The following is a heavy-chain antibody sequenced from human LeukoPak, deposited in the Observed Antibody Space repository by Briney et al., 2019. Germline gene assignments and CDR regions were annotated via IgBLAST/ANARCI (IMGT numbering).Heavy chain of an antibody. J-gene: IGHJ5*01. CDR1: GFIFDDYG. CDR2: INWNGSDT. V-gene: IGHV3-20*04. D-gene: IGHD6-19*01. CDR3: ARDRTQWLVRGWFDS. Sequence: GGSLRLSCAASGFIFDDYGMSWVRQAPGKGLEWVSGINWNGSDTGYADSVKGRFTISRDNAKNSLYLQMDSLRAEDTALYYCARDRTQWLVRGWFDSWGQGTLVTVSS.